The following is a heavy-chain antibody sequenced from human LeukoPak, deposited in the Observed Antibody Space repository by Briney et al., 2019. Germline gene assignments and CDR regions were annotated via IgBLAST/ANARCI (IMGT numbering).Heavy chain of an antibody. J-gene: IGHJ1*01. D-gene: IGHD4-17*01. CDR3: ARVAPHFYGDYSEYFQH. V-gene: IGHV4-59*01. CDR2: IYYSGTT. CDR1: GGSISSYY. Sequence: SETLSLTCTVSGGSISSYYWSWIRQPPGKGLEWIGYIYYSGTTNYNPSLKSRVTISVDRSKNQFSLKLSSVTAADTAVYYCARVAPHFYGDYSEYFQHWGQGTLVTVSS.